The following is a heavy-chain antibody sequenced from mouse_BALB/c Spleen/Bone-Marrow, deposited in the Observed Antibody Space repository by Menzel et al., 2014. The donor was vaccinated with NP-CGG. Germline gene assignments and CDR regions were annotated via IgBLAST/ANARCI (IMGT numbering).Heavy chain of an antibody. CDR1: GYTFTNYW. CDR2: IEPSDSYT. D-gene: IGHD1-1*01. CDR3: ARGRTTVVSDY. Sequence: QVQLQQSGAEVVKPGASVKVSCKASGYTFTNYWMQWVKQRPGQGLEWIGEIEPSDSYTNYNQDFKGKATLTVDKSSSTAYMQLSSLTSEDSAVYYCARGRTTVVSDYWGQGTSLTFSS. J-gene: IGHJ2*02. V-gene: IGHV1-69*02.